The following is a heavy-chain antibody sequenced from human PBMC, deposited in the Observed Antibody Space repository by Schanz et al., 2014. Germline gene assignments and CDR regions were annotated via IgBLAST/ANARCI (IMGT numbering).Heavy chain of an antibody. CDR3: ARGDRIVDS. V-gene: IGHV1-2*06. CDR2: INPNSGGA. J-gene: IGHJ4*02. CDR1: GYTFTGSY. Sequence: QVQLVQSGAEVKKPGASVKVSCKASGYTFTGSYMYWMRQAPGQGLEWVGRINPNSGGANYAQKFQGRVTMTTDTSVSTAYMELSRLTSDDTAVYYCARGDRIVDSWGQGTLVTVSS. D-gene: IGHD3-22*01.